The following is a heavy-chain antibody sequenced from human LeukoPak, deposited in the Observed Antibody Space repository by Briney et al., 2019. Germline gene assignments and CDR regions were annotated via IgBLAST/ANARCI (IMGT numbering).Heavy chain of an antibody. CDR3: ARVDANWGVVDY. Sequence: SETLSLTCTVSGGSIGTYYWSWIRQPPGKGLEWIGYFHYSGTTNYNPSLKSRVTISVDTSKNQFPLKLSSVTAADTAVYYCARVDANWGVVDYWGQGTLVTVSS. J-gene: IGHJ4*02. V-gene: IGHV4-59*01. CDR2: FHYSGTT. D-gene: IGHD7-27*01. CDR1: GGSIGTYY.